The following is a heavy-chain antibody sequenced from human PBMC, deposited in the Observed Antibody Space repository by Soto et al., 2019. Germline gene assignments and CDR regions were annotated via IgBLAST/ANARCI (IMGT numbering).Heavy chain of an antibody. Sequence: PSETLSLTCAVSGGSISISNWWSWVRQPPGKGLEWIGEIYHSVSTNYNPSLKSRVTISVDKSKNPFSLKLSSVTAADTAVYYCVRMNYDVGSGYSVWYYGMDGCGEGTTVTVPS. CDR1: GGSISISNW. CDR3: VRMNYDVGSGYSVWYYGMDG. V-gene: IGHV4-4*02. D-gene: IGHD3-3*01. J-gene: IGHJ6*04. CDR2: IYHSVST.